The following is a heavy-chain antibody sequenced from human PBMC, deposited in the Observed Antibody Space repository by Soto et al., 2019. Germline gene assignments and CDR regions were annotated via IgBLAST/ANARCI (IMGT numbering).Heavy chain of an antibody. D-gene: IGHD2-15*01. J-gene: IGHJ4*02. Sequence: XESLRLSCAASGFTFNHYAMSGVRQAPGKGLEWVSIIIANGGTFYADSVKGRFTISRDNSKNTVYLQMSSLRVEDTAIYYCAKDYTVAADPSSVILFDYWGQGALVTVSS. CDR3: AKDYTVAADPSSVILFDY. V-gene: IGHV3-23*01. CDR2: IIANGGT. CDR1: GFTFNHYA.